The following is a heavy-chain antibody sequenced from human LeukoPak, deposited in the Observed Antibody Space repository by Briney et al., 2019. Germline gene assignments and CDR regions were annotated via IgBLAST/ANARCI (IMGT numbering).Heavy chain of an antibody. D-gene: IGHD1-26*01. J-gene: IGHJ4*02. CDR1: GGSISSGDYY. CDR3: ARDRGLPWELLL. Sequence: SQTLSLTCTVSGGSISSGDYYWSWIRQPPGKGLEWIGYIYYSGSTYYNPSLKSRVTISVDTSKNQFSLKLSSVTAADTAVYYCARDRGLPWELLLWGQGTLVTVSS. V-gene: IGHV4-30-4*08. CDR2: IYYSGST.